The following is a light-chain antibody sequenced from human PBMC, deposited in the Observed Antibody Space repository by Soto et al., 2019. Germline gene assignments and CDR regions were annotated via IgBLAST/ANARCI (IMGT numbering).Light chain of an antibody. CDR3: QQYNSYLWT. CDR2: DAS. J-gene: IGKJ1*01. V-gene: IGKV1-5*01. CDR1: QSISSW. Sequence: DIQMTQSPPTLSASVGDRVTINCRASQSISSWLAWYQQKPGKAPKLLIYDASSLESGVPSRFSGSGSGTEFTLTISSLQPDDFATYYCQQYNSYLWTFGQGTKVDIK.